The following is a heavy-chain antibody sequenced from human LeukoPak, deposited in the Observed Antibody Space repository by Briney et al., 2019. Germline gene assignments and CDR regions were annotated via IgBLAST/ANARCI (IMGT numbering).Heavy chain of an antibody. V-gene: IGHV1-69*05. CDR3: ARVSYSSSDHDY. Sequence: SVKVSCKASGGTFSSYAISWVRQAPGQGLEWMGRIIPIFGTANYAQKFQGRVTITTDESTSTAYMELSSLRSEDTAVYYCARVSYSSSDHDYWGQGTLVTVSS. J-gene: IGHJ4*02. CDR2: IIPIFGTA. CDR1: GGTFSSYA. D-gene: IGHD3-22*01.